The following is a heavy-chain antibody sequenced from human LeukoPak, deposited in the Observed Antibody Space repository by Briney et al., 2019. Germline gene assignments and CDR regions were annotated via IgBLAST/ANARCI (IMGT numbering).Heavy chain of an antibody. Sequence: SVTVSCKSSGGTFIIYAISWVRQAPGQGRAWMGGYIPMFGTANYAQNFQNRVTITADESTSTFSMEVSSLRPEDTAVYFCGGASSKWELSFWGQGTLVPVSS. V-gene: IGHV1-69*13. CDR3: GGASSKWELSF. CDR2: YIPMFGTA. CDR1: GGTFIIYA. D-gene: IGHD1-26*01. J-gene: IGHJ4*02.